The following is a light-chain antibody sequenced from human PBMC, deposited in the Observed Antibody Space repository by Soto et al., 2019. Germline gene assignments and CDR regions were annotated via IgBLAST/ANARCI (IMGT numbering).Light chain of an antibody. CDR3: QQYNTYSPERT. V-gene: IGKV1-5*01. J-gene: IGKJ1*01. CDR2: DAS. CDR1: HNISSW. Sequence: DIQMPQSPSTLSTSVGDRVTITCRARHNISSWLSWYQQKPGKAPKLLIYDASSLESGVPSRFSGSGSGTEFTLTISSLQPDDFPTYYCQQYNTYSPERTFGQGTKVDIK.